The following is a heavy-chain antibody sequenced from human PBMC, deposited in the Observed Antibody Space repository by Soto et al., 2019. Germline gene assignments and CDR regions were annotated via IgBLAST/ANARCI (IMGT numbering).Heavy chain of an antibody. V-gene: IGHV4-34*01. CDR1: GGSFSGYY. CDR2: INHTGNT. D-gene: IGHD3-9*01. CDR3: ARGRLKYYDILTGYYHFDY. J-gene: IGHJ4*02. Sequence: QVQLQQWGAGLLKPSETLSLTCAVYGGSFSGYYWSWIRQPPGKGLEWIGEINHTGNTNYNPSLKSRVTISIDTSKNQFSLNLSSVTAADTAVYYCARGRLKYYDILTGYYHFDYWGQGTLVTVSS.